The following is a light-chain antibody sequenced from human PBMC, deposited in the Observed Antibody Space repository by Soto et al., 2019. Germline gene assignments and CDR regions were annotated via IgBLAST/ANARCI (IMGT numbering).Light chain of an antibody. Sequence: EIVMTQSPASLSVSPGERVTLSCRASQSVSTNLAWYQQKPGQAPRRLIYDASTRAPGVPARFRGSGSGTEFTLTISSLLPEDFAAYYCQQHNNYPLTFGGGTKVDI. V-gene: IGKV3-15*01. CDR2: DAS. CDR1: QSVSTN. CDR3: QQHNNYPLT. J-gene: IGKJ4*01.